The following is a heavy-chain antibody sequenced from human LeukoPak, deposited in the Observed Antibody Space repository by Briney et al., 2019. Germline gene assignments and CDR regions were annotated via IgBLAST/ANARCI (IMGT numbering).Heavy chain of an antibody. CDR2: IYYSGST. D-gene: IGHD6-19*01. CDR3: ARKGGQWPPFIDY. CDR1: GGSISSYY. V-gene: IGHV4-59*01. J-gene: IGHJ4*02. Sequence: PSETLSLTCTVSGGSISSYYWSWIRQPPGKGLEWIGYIYYSGSTNYNPSLKSRVTISVDTSKNQFSLKLSSVTAADTAVYYCARKGGQWPPFIDYWGQGTLVTVSS.